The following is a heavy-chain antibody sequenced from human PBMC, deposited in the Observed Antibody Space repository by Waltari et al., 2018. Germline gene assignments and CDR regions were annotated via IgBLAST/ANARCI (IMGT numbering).Heavy chain of an antibody. V-gene: IGHV4-34*01. CDR3: ARARVVKRYYYYGMDV. J-gene: IGHJ6*02. D-gene: IGHD3-3*01. CDR2: INHSGTI. Sequence: QVQLQQWGAGLLKPSETLSLTCAVYGGSFSGYYWRWIRKPPGKGLEWIGEINHSGTINYNPSLKSRVSISIDTSKNQFSLKVTSVTAADTAVYYCARARVVKRYYYYGMDVWGQGSTVTVS. CDR1: GGSFSGYY.